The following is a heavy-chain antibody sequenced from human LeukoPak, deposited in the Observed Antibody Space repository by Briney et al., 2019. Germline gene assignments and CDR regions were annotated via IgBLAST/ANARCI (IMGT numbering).Heavy chain of an antibody. Sequence: ASVKLSCKASGSTFTSYDLDWVRQAPAPGLEWMGWMNPNSASTGYAQKFSGRVTMTRNPSISTAYMELSSLRSEDTAVYYCAREGGYCSGGSCYPPAFDIWGQGTMVTVSS. J-gene: IGHJ3*02. CDR2: MNPNSAST. CDR3: AREGGYCSGGSCYPPAFDI. D-gene: IGHD2-15*01. V-gene: IGHV1-8*01. CDR1: GSTFTSYD.